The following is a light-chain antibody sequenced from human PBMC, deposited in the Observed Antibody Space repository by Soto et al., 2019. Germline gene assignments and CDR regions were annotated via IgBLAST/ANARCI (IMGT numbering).Light chain of an antibody. CDR2: EVS. J-gene: IGLJ3*02. CDR1: SSDVGGYNY. Sequence: QSALTQPASVSGSPEQSITISCTGTSSDVGGYNYVSWYQQHPGTSPKLMIYEVSNRPSGVSNRFSGSKSGNTASLIISGLQAEDEGDYYCSSYTARSTWVFGGGTKVTVL. CDR3: SSYTARSTWV. V-gene: IGLV2-14*01.